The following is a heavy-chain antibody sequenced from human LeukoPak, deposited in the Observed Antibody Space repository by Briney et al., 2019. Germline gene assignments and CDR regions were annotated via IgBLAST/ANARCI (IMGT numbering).Heavy chain of an antibody. J-gene: IGHJ4*02. CDR1: GYTFTNYA. V-gene: IGHV1-3*02. CDR2: NNAGNGIT. CDR3: ARGGFDSSGWYPIDY. D-gene: IGHD6-19*01. Sequence: EASVKVSCKASGYTFTNYAIHWVRQAPGQRLKWMGWNNAGNGITKYSQEFQGRVTISRDTSATTAYMELSTLRSEDMAVYYCARGGFDSSGWYPIDYWGQGTLVTVSS.